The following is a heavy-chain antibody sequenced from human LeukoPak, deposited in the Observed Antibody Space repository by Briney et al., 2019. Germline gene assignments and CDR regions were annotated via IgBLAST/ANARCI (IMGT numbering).Heavy chain of an antibody. CDR1: GYSISSGYY. D-gene: IGHD6-19*01. V-gene: IGHV4-38-2*02. Sequence: SETLSLTCTVSGYSISSGYYWGWIRQPPGKGLEWIGSIYHSGSTYYNPSLESRVTISVDTSKNQFSLKLSSVTAADTAVYYCARVGARGSGWSDYWGQGTLVTVSS. CDR3: ARVGARGSGWSDY. CDR2: IYHSGST. J-gene: IGHJ4*02.